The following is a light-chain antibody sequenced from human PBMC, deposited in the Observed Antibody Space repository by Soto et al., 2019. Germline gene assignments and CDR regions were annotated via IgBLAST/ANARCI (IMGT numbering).Light chain of an antibody. CDR1: QSVSSN. CDR3: QQYNNWPPIT. Sequence: EIVMTQSPATLSVSPGERAALSCSASQSVSSNLAWYQQKPGQAPRLLIYGASTRASGIPARFSGSGSGTEFTLTISSLQSEDFAVYYCQQYNNWPPITFGQGTRLEIK. CDR2: GAS. V-gene: IGKV3-15*01. J-gene: IGKJ5*01.